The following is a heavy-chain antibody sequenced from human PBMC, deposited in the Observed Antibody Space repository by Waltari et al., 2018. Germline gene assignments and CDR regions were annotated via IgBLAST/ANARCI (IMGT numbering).Heavy chain of an antibody. CDR3: ARDPAEQLVGIDY. Sequence: QVQLVQSGAEVEKPGASVKVSCKAAGYTFTGYYIHWVRQAPGQGLEWMGWRNSNRGVTKYAQKFQGRVTMTRDTSISTAYIELSRLISDDTAVYYCARDPAEQLVGIDYWGQGTLVTVSS. CDR2: RNSNRGVT. J-gene: IGHJ4*02. CDR1: GYTFTGYY. D-gene: IGHD6-6*01. V-gene: IGHV1-2*02.